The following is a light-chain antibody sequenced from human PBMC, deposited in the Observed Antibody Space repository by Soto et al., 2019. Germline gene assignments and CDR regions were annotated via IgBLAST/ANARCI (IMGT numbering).Light chain of an antibody. Sequence: DIQMTQPPSTLSGSVGDRVTITCRASQTISSWLAWYQQKTGKAPKLLIYKASTLKSGVPSRFSGSGSGTDFNLTISSLQTEELATYDCQQRYSTPITVGQGTRLEIK. V-gene: IGKV1-5*03. J-gene: IGKJ5*01. CDR2: KAS. CDR1: QTISSW. CDR3: QQRYSTPIT.